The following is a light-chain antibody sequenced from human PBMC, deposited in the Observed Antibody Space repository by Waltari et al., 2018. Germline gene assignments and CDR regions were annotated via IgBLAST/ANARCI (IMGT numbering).Light chain of an antibody. CDR2: RDT. CDR1: ALPREF. V-gene: IGLV3-25*03. Sequence: SYELTQPPSVSVSPGQTARITCSGDALPREFTSRYQQKPGQAPILLMFRDTERPSGIPGRFSGSTSGTLFTLTITGVQAEDEADYYCQSTDSSGSFVVFGGGTKLTVL. CDR3: QSTDSSGSFVV. J-gene: IGLJ3*02.